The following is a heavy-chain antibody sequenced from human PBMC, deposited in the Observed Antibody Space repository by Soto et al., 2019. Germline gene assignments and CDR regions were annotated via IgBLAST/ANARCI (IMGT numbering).Heavy chain of an antibody. Sequence: ASVKVSCKASGYTFTSYDMHCVRHAPGQGLEWMGIINPSGGSTSYAQKFQGRVTMTRDTSTSTVYMELSSLRSEDTAVYYCARSNDDILPGCYLQKPAQYSEYWGQGTLVTVSS. CDR3: ARSNDDILPGCYLQKPAQYSEY. D-gene: IGHD3-9*01. CDR2: INPSGGST. CDR1: GYTFTSYD. J-gene: IGHJ4*02. V-gene: IGHV1-46*01.